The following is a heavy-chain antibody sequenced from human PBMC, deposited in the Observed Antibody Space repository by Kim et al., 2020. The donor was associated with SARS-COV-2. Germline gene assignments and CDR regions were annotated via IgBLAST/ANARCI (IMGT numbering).Heavy chain of an antibody. CDR2: IIPIFGTA. CDR1: GGTFSSYA. CDR3: ARAHFWSGYSNHEYYYYGMDV. D-gene: IGHD3-3*02. J-gene: IGHJ6*02. Sequence: SVKVSCKASGGTFSSYAISWVRQAPGQGLEWMGGIIPIFGTANYAQKFQGRVTITADESTSTAYMELSSLRSEDTAVYYCARAHFWSGYSNHEYYYYGMDVWGQGTTVTVSS. V-gene: IGHV1-69*13.